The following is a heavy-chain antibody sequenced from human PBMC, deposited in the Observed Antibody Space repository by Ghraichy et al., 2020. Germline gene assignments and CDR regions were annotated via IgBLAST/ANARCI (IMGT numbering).Heavy chain of an antibody. CDR2: IYYSGST. J-gene: IGHJ3*02. V-gene: IGHV4-59*08. Sequence: GSLSLTCTVSGGSISSYYWSWIRQPPGKGLEWIGYIYYSGSTNYNPSLKSRVTISVDTSKNQFSLKLSSVTAADTAVYYCARLRDYYGSGSYYHDAFDIWGQGTMVTVSS. CDR3: ARLRDYYGSGSYYHDAFDI. D-gene: IGHD3-10*01. CDR1: GGSISSYY.